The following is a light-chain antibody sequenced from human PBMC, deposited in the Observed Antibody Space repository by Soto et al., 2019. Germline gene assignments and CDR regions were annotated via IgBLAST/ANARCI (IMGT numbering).Light chain of an antibody. CDR2: SDD. J-gene: IGLJ3*02. V-gene: IGLV1-44*01. Sequence: QSVLTQPPSASGTPGQRVTISCSGSSSNIGSNAVSWYQHFPGTPPKVLIYSDDQRPSGVPDRFSGSKSGTSASLAISGLQAEDEADYFCAAWGDSLNTWVFGGGTKLTVL. CDR3: AAWGDSLNTWV. CDR1: SSNIGSNA.